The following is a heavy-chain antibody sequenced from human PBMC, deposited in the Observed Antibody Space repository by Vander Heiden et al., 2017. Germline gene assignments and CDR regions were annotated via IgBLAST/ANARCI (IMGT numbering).Heavy chain of an antibody. CDR3: ARYLVKLGYCSGGSCFKFDY. CDR2: ISAYNGNT. Sequence: QVQLVQSGAEVKKPGASVKVSCKASGYTLTIYGISGVRQAPGQGLKWMGCISAYNGNTNCAQKLQGRVTMTTDTSTRTAYMELRSLRSDDTAVYYCARYLVKLGYCSGGSCFKFDYWGQGTLVTVSS. D-gene: IGHD2-15*01. V-gene: IGHV1-18*01. J-gene: IGHJ4*02. CDR1: GYTLTIYG.